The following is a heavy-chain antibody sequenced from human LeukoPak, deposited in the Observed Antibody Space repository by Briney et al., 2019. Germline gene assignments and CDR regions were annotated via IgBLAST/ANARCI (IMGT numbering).Heavy chain of an antibody. J-gene: IGHJ6*03. CDR2: INHNGST. CDR3: ARGVVVVVPAYYYYMDV. CDR1: GGSFSGYY. D-gene: IGHD2-2*01. Sequence: SETLSLTCAVYGGSFSGYYWSWIRQPPGKGLEWIGEINHNGSTNYNPSLKSRVTISVDTSKNQFSLKLSSVTAADTAVYYCARGVVVVVPAYYYYMDVWGKGTTVTVSS. V-gene: IGHV4-34*01.